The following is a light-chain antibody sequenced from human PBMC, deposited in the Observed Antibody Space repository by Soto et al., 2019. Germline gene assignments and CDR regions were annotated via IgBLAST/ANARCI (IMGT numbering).Light chain of an antibody. V-gene: IGKV3-15*01. Sequence: EIVMTQSPATLSVSPGERATLSCRASQSISSNLAWYQQKPGQAPRLLIYGASTRATGITARFSGSGSGTEFTLTISSLQSEDFAVYCCQQYNNWPLTFGGGTKVDIK. CDR3: QQYNNWPLT. J-gene: IGKJ4*01. CDR1: QSISSN. CDR2: GAS.